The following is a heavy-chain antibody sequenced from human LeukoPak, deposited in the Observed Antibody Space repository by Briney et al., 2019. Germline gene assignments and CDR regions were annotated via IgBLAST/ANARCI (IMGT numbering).Heavy chain of an antibody. Sequence: GGSLRLSCAASGFTFDDYAMHWVRHAPGKGLEWVSGISWNSGSVGYGDSVKGRFTISRDNAKNSLYLQMNSLRAEDTALCYCAKVGVAYYYYYGMDVWGQGTTVTVSS. J-gene: IGHJ6*02. CDR2: ISWNSGSV. D-gene: IGHD6-19*01. CDR3: AKVGVAYYYYYGMDV. V-gene: IGHV3-9*01. CDR1: GFTFDDYA.